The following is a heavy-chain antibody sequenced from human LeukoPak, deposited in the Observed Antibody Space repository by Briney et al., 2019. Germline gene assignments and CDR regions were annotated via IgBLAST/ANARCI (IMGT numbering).Heavy chain of an antibody. J-gene: IGHJ4*02. CDR3: ARSSIVVVSILDY. D-gene: IGHD2-2*01. CDR2: ISRNGGST. V-gene: IGHV3-64*01. CDR1: GFPFSSYA. Sequence: GGSLRLSCAASGFPFSSYAMHWVRQAPGKGLEYVSAISRNGGSTSYANSVKGRFTISRDNSKNTLYLQMGSLRAEDMALYYFARSSIVVVSILDYWGQGTLVTVSS.